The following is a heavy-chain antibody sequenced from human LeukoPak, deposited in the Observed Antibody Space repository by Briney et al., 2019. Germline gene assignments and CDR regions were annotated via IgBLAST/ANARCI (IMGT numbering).Heavy chain of an antibody. J-gene: IGHJ4*02. CDR3: ARDKHRYCSGGSCSQALY. CDR2: IYYSGST. V-gene: IGHV4-31*03. Sequence: SQTLSLTCTVSGGSISSGGYYWSGIRQHPGKGLEWIGYIYYSGSTYYNPSLKSRVTISVDTSKNQFSLKLSSVTAADTAVYYCARDKHRYCSGGSCSQALYWGQGTLVTVSS. D-gene: IGHD2-15*01. CDR1: GGSISSGGYY.